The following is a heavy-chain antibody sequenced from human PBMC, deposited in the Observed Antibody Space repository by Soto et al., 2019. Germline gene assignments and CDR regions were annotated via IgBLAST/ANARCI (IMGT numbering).Heavy chain of an antibody. CDR3: AKVRKLSSGYYPSPCY. J-gene: IGHJ4*02. Sequence: GGSLRLSCAASGFTFSSYAMSWVRQAPGKGLEWVSAISGSGGSTYYADSVKGRFTISRDNSKNTLYLQMNSLRAEDTAVYYCAKVRKLSSGYYPSPCYWGKGTLVTVSS. CDR2: ISGSGGST. V-gene: IGHV3-23*01. CDR1: GFTFSSYA. D-gene: IGHD3-22*01.